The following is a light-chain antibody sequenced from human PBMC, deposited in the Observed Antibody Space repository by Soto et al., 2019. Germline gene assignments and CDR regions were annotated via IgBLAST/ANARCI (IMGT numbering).Light chain of an antibody. V-gene: IGKV1-13*02. CDR1: QGINSA. Sequence: AIQLTQSPSSLSASVGDRVTITCRASQGINSALAWYQQKPGKAPKLLIYDASSLESGVPSRFSGSGSGTDVTLTISSLQPEDFATYYCQQFNSYLPTFGGGTKVEIK. CDR2: DAS. CDR3: QQFNSYLPT. J-gene: IGKJ4*01.